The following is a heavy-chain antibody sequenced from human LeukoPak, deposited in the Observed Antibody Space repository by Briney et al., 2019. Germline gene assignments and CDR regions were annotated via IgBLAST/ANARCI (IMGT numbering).Heavy chain of an antibody. D-gene: IGHD6-19*01. J-gene: IGHJ6*02. Sequence: SETLSLTCTVSGGSISSYYWSWIRQPAGKGLEWIGRIYTSGSTNYNPSLKSRVTMSVDTSKNQFSLKLSSVTAADTAVYYCARFLVAGGYYYYGMDVWGQGTTVTVSS. CDR1: GGSISSYY. CDR3: ARFLVAGGYYYYGMDV. V-gene: IGHV4-4*07. CDR2: IYTSGST.